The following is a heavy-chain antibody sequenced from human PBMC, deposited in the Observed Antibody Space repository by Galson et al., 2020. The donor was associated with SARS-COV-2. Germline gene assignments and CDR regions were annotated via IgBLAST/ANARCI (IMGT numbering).Heavy chain of an antibody. V-gene: IGHV4-39*01. D-gene: IGHD3-10*01. J-gene: IGHJ4*02. Sequence: SQTLSLTCTVSGGSISSSSYYWGWIRQPPGKGLEWIASIYYSGSTYYNPSLKSRVTISVDTSKNQFSLKLSSVTAADTAVYYGARPRELLWFGEPEYYFDYWGQGTLVTVS. CDR2: IYYSGST. CDR1: GGSISSSSYY. CDR3: ARPRELLWFGEPEYYFDY.